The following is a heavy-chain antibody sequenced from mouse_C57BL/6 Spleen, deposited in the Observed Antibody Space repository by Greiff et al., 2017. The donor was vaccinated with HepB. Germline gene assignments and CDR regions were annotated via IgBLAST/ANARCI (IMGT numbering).Heavy chain of an antibody. CDR2: IYPGDGDT. J-gene: IGHJ2*01. Sequence: VQLQQSGPELVKPGASVKISCKASGYAFSSSWMNWVKQRPGKGLEWIGRIYPGDGDTNYNGKFKGKATLTADKSSSTAYMQLSSLTSEDSAVYFCARETTVVAKDYFDYWGQGTTLTVSS. V-gene: IGHV1-82*01. CDR3: ARETTVVAKDYFDY. D-gene: IGHD1-1*01. CDR1: GYAFSSSW.